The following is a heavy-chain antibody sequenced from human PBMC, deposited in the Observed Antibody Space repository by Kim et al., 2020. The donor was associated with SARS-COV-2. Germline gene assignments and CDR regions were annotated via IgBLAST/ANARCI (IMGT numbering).Heavy chain of an antibody. V-gene: IGHV4-39*07. D-gene: IGHD3-22*01. CDR2: VYYSGST. J-gene: IGHJ5*02. CDR1: GDSISSSDFY. Sequence: SETLSLTCIVSGDSISSSDFYWGWIRQPPGEGLEWIGSVYYSGSTSYSPSLKSRVTISIDTSNNQFSLRLNSLTAADTAMYYCARTYYFDKSGNYGYNWFDPWGQGTLVTVSS. CDR3: ARTYYFDKSGNYGYNWFDP.